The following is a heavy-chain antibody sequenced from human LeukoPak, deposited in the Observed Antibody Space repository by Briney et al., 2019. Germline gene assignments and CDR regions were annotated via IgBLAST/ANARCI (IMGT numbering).Heavy chain of an antibody. J-gene: IGHJ4*02. D-gene: IGHD5-24*01. CDR3: AHGKGRWLHLIY. Sequence: ASVKVSCKVSGYTLTELSMHWVRQAHGKGREWMGGFDPEDGETIYTQKFQGRVTITEDTSTDTAYMELSSLRSEDAAVYYCAHGKGRWLHLIYWGQGTLVTVSS. CDR2: FDPEDGET. V-gene: IGHV1-24*01. CDR1: GYTLTELS.